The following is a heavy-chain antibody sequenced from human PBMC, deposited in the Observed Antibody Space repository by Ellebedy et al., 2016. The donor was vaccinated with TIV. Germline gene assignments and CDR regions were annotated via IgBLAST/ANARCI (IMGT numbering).Heavy chain of an antibody. CDR2: IYYSGST. J-gene: IGHJ5*02. Sequence: SETLSLTCTVSGGSISSYYWSWIRQPPGKGLEWIGYIYYSGSTNYNPSLKSRVTISVDTSKNQFSLKLSSVTAADTAVYYCARVGRNRYFWFDPWGQGTLVTVSS. CDR1: GGSISSYY. D-gene: IGHD1-14*01. V-gene: IGHV4-59*01. CDR3: ARVGRNRYFWFDP.